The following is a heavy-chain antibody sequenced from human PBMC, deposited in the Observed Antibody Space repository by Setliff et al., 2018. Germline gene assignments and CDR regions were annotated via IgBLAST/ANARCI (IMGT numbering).Heavy chain of an antibody. J-gene: IGHJ6*03. Sequence: ASVKVSCKASGGTFSSYAISWVRQATGQGLEWMGWMNPNSGNTGYAQKFQGRVTITRNTSISTAYMELSSLRSEDTAVYYCARVKVIVGATPRTYYMDVWGKGTTVTVSS. V-gene: IGHV1-8*03. D-gene: IGHD1-26*01. CDR2: MNPNSGNT. CDR3: ARVKVIVGATPRTYYMDV. CDR1: GGTFSSYA.